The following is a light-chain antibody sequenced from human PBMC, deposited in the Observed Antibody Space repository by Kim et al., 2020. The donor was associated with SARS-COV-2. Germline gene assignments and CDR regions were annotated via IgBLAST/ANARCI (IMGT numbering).Light chain of an antibody. CDR2: DES. V-gene: IGKV3-15*01. CDR1: QSVSSN. CDR3: HQYNNWPLT. J-gene: IGKJ4*01. Sequence: MSPGERATLAGRASQSVSSNLAWYQQKPGKAPRLLIYDESTRATGIPARFSGIGSGTQFTLTISSLQSEDFAVYYCHQYNNWPLTFGGGTKVDIK.